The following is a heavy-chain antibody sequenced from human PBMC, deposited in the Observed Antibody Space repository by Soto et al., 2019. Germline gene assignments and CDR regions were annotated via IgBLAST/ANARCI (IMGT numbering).Heavy chain of an antibody. CDR1: GGSFSGYY. Sequence: SETLSLTCAVYGGSFSGYYWSWIRQPPGKGLEWIGEINHSGSTNYNPSLKSRVNISVDTSKNQFSLKLSSVTAADTAAYYCARTSSSWYALDYWGQGTLVTVSS. D-gene: IGHD6-13*01. CDR3: ARTSSSWYALDY. V-gene: IGHV4-34*01. J-gene: IGHJ4*02. CDR2: INHSGST.